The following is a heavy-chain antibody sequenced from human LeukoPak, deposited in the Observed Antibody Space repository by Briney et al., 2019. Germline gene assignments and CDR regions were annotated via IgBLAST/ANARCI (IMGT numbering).Heavy chain of an antibody. CDR1: GFTFSSYA. Sequence: GGSLRLSCAASGFTFSSYAMHWVRQAPGKGLEWVAVISYDGSNKYYADSVKGRFTISRDNPKNTLYLQMNSLRAEDTAVYYCARDFMTTVTTLEYWGQGTLVTVSS. D-gene: IGHD4-11*01. V-gene: IGHV3-30-3*01. J-gene: IGHJ4*02. CDR3: ARDFMTTVTTLEY. CDR2: ISYDGSNK.